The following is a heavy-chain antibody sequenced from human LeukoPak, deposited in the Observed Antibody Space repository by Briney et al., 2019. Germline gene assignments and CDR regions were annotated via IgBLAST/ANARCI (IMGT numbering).Heavy chain of an antibody. CDR2: MNPNSGNT. CDR1: GYTFTSYD. J-gene: IGHJ4*02. Sequence: ASVKVSCKASGYTFTSYDINWVRQATGQGLEWMGWMNPNSGNTGYAQKFQGRVTMTRNTSISTAYMELSSLRSEDTAVYYCARAARDLYYFDYWGQGTLVTVSS. V-gene: IGHV1-8*01. CDR3: ARAARDLYYFDY.